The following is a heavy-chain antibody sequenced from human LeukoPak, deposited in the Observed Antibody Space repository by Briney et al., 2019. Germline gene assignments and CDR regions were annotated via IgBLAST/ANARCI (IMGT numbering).Heavy chain of an antibody. Sequence: ASVKVSCKTSGFTFTTYTMHWVRQAPGQRLEWMGWINAANGNTQYTQKFQGRVTITRDTSASTAYMELSSLRSEDTAVYYCARGAPIRVAVAATFDPWGQGTLVTVPS. CDR1: GFTFTTYT. V-gene: IGHV1-3*01. J-gene: IGHJ5*02. CDR2: INAANGNT. D-gene: IGHD6-19*01. CDR3: ARGAPIRVAVAATFDP.